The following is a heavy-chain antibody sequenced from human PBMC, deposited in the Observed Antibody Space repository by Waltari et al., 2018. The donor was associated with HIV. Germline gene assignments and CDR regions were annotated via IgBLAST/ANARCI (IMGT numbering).Heavy chain of an antibody. D-gene: IGHD1-26*01. V-gene: IGHV1-8*01. J-gene: IGHJ4*02. CDR2: KNPTRGNT. CDR3: ARGRGSYRGPFDY. CDR1: GYTFTSYE. Sequence: QVQLVQSGAEVKKPGASVKVSCKASGYTFTSYEINWVRQATGQGLGWMGWKNPTRGNTGDAQKFQGRVTIARNTSISTAYMELSSLRSEDTAVYYCARGRGSYRGPFDYGGQGTLVTVSS.